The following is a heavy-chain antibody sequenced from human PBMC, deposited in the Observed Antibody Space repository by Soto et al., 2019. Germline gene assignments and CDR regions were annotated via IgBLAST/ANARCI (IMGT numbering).Heavy chain of an antibody. J-gene: IGHJ4*02. D-gene: IGHD3-10*01. CDR3: TRGAGQGSGSYD. CDR1: GYIFTSFG. V-gene: IGHV1-18*01. CDR2: VSTYNGNT. Sequence: QVQLVQSGAEVKKPGASVKVSCKASGYIFTSFGITWVRQAPGQGLEWMGWVSTYNGNTKYAQKRQGRVTMSTDTSTSTAYMELRILRSDDTAVYYCTRGAGQGSGSYDWGQGTLVTVSS.